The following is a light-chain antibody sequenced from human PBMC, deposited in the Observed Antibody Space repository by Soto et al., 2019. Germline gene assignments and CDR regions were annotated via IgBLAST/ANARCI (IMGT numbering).Light chain of an antibody. CDR3: QQSNNWPRT. CDR1: QSVSSN. CDR2: GAS. V-gene: IGKV3-15*01. J-gene: IGKJ1*01. Sequence: EIVMTQSPATLSVSPGERATLSCRASQSVSSNLVWYQQKPGQAPRLLIYGASTRATGIPARFSGSGSGTEFTLTISSLQSEDFAFYYCQQSNNWPRTFGQGTKVEIK.